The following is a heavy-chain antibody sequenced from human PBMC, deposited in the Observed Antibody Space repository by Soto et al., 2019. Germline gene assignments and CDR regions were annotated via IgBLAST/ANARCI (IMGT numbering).Heavy chain of an antibody. CDR3: ARYIRGPTVFYFDF. D-gene: IGHD5-18*01. Sequence: PGGSLRLSCAASGFTFSSYAMTWVRQAPGKGLEWVSVITYNGDNTYYADSVKGRSTISRDNSKDTVHLQMNSLRAEDTAVYYCARYIRGPTVFYFDFWGPGVLVTVSS. CDR1: GFTFSSYA. J-gene: IGHJ4*02. CDR2: ITYNGDNT. V-gene: IGHV3-23*01.